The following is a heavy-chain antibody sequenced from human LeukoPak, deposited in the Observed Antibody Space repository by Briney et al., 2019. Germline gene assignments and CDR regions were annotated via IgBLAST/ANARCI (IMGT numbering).Heavy chain of an antibody. D-gene: IGHD3-10*01. V-gene: IGHV3-30*18. CDR2: ISYDGSNK. J-gene: IGHJ4*02. CDR1: GFTFSSYG. CDR3: AKERDTMVRVFDC. Sequence: PGGSLRLSCAASGFTFSSYGMHWVRQAPGKGLEWVAVISYDGSNKYYADSVKGRFTISRDNSKNTLYLQMNSLRAEDTAVYYCAKERDTMVRVFDCWGQGTLVTVSS.